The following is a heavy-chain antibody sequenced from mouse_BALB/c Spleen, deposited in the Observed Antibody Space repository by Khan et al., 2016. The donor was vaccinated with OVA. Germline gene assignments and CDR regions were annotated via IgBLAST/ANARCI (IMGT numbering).Heavy chain of an antibody. J-gene: IGHJ1*01. CDR2: IRNKAKGYTT. CDR1: GFTFTDYY. V-gene: IGHV7-3*02. Sequence: EVELVESGGGLVQPGGSLRLSCATSGFTFTDYYMSWVRQPPGKALEWLGFIRNKAKGYTTEYSASVKGRFTISRDNSQSIVYLQMNTLRAEDSATYFCARETVVDIYWYFDVWGAGTTVTVSS. CDR3: ARETVVDIYWYFDV. D-gene: IGHD1-1*01.